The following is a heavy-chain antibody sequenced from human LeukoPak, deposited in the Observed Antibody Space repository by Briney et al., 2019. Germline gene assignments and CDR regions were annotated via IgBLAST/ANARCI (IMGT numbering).Heavy chain of an antibody. CDR2: ISWNSGSI. CDR1: GFTLDDYA. J-gene: IGHJ4*02. V-gene: IGHV3-9*01. D-gene: IGHD3-22*01. CDR3: AKDISLYYYDSSGYSNYFDY. Sequence: GGSLRLSCAASGFTLDDYAMHWVRQAPGKGLEWVSGISWNSGSIGYADSVKGRFTISRDNAKNSLYQQMNSLRAEDTALYYCAKDISLYYYDSSGYSNYFDYWGQGTLVTVSS.